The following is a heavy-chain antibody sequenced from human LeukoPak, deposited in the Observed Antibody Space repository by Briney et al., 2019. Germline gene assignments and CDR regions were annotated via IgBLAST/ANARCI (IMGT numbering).Heavy chain of an antibody. CDR2: IYYSGST. CDR1: GGSISSSSYY. J-gene: IGHJ5*02. D-gene: IGHD3-3*01. CDR3: ARDPFMVRGTGVIMPPFRWFDP. V-gene: IGHV4-39*07. Sequence: SETLSLTCTVSGGSISSSSYYWGWIRQPPGKGLEWIGSIYYSGSTYYNPSLKSRLTMSVDASKNQFSLRMSSVTAADTAVYYCARDPFMVRGTGVIMPPFRWFDPWGQGTLVTVSS.